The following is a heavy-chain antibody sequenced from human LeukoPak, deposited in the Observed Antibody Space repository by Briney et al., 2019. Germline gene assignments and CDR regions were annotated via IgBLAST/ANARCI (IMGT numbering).Heavy chain of an antibody. CDR2: ISGSGGST. CDR1: AFTFSSYA. V-gene: IGHV3-23*01. J-gene: IGHJ4*02. D-gene: IGHD3-22*01. CDR3: AKDPQDSSGYFPVGTFDY. Sequence: PGGSLRLSCAASAFTFSSYAMSWVRQAPGKGLEWVSSISGSGGSTDYADSVKGRFTISRDNSKNTVYLQMNSLRAEDTAVYYCAKDPQDSSGYFPVGTFDYWGQGTLVTVSS.